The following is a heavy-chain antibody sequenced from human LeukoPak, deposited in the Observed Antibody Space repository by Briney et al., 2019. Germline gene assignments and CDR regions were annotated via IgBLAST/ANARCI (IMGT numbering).Heavy chain of an antibody. J-gene: IGHJ6*03. CDR3: ARSSEGRYYYDSSGYSYYYYMDV. V-gene: IGHV4-59*01. Sequence: PSETLSLTCTVSGGSISSYYWSWIRQPPGKGLEWIGYIYYSGSTYYNPSLRSRVTISVDTSKNQFSLKRSSVTAADTAVYYCARSSEGRYYYDSSGYSYYYYMDVWGKGTTVTVSS. CDR1: GGSISSYY. D-gene: IGHD3-22*01. CDR2: IYYSGST.